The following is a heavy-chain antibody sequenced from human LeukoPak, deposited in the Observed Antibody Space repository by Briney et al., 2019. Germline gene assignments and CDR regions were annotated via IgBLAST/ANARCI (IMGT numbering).Heavy chain of an antibody. CDR3: AKVGSWFGELYQPNWFDG. CDR2: ISGSGGST. CDR1: GFTFSSYA. J-gene: IGHJ5*02. D-gene: IGHD3-10*01. V-gene: IGHV3-23*01. Sequence: PGRSLRLSCAASGFTFSSYAMHWVRQAPGKGLEWVSAISGSGGSTYYADSVKGRFTISRDNSKNTLYLQMNSLRAEDTAVYYCAKVGSWFGELYQPNWFDGWGQGTLVTASS.